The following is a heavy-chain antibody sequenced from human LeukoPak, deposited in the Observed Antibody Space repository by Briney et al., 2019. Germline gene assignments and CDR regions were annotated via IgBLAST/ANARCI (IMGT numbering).Heavy chain of an antibody. Sequence: GGSLRLSCAASGFTFSTCGMHWVRQARGKGVEWVGFIQYDGTNNSYVDSANARFTISRDNSTNTLYLQMNTLRPDDTAVYYCAKSTPREYCSSTSCYNRYFQHWGQGTLVTVSS. CDR1: GFTFSTCG. J-gene: IGHJ1*01. CDR2: IQYDGTNN. V-gene: IGHV3-30*02. D-gene: IGHD2-2*02. CDR3: AKSTPREYCSSTSCYNRYFQH.